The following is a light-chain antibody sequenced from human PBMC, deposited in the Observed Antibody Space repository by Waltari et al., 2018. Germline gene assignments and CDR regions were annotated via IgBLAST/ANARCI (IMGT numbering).Light chain of an antibody. CDR3: QQYNNFPRT. Sequence: DIQMTQSPSTLSASVGDRVTITCRASQSISTWLAWYQQKPGKAPKLLIYKASSLESGVPSTFSGSGSGTEFTLTISSLQPDDFATYYCQQYNNFPRTFGQGTKVEIK. CDR2: KAS. V-gene: IGKV1-5*03. J-gene: IGKJ1*01. CDR1: QSISTW.